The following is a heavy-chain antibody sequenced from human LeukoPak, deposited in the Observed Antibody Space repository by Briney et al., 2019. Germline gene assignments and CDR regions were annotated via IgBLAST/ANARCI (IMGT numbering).Heavy chain of an antibody. V-gene: IGHV3-53*01. CDR3: AKLFTSSTAWYFFEY. CDR1: GFSVASSY. Sequence: GGSLRLSCEASGFSVASSYMTWVRQAPGQGLEWVSVIYAGDTTLYADSVKGRFTISKDYSNNALHLQMNSLTPEDTAVYFCAKLFTSSTAWYFFEYWGLGTLATVSS. J-gene: IGHJ4*02. D-gene: IGHD2-8*02. CDR2: IYAGDTT.